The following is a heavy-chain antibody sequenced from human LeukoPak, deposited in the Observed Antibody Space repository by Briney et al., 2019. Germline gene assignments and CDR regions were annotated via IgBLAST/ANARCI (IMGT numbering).Heavy chain of an antibody. D-gene: IGHD3-10*01. J-gene: IGHJ4*02. V-gene: IGHV3-7*01. CDR1: GFTFSSYW. CDR2: IKQDGSEK. CDR3: ARAYRSRSALDY. Sequence: PGGSLRLSCAASGFTFSSYWMSWVRQAPGKWREGGANIKQDGSEKYYVDSVKGRFTISRDNAKNSLYLQMNSLRAEDTAVYYCARAYRSRSALDYWGQGTLVTVSS.